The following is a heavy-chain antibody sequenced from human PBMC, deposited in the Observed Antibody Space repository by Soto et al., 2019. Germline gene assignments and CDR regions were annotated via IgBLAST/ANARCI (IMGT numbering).Heavy chain of an antibody. CDR2: IYFSGIT. Sequence: SETLSLTCIISGASVSDSLSYWGWIRQPPGKRPECIGNIYFSGITSYNPSLKRRVTISVDTSKNQFSLDLSSVTAADTAMYYCARHPYGAYSYFCNHWGQGTPFTVSS. J-gene: IGHJ1*01. V-gene: IGHV4-39*01. CDR1: GASVSDSLSY. D-gene: IGHD5-18*01. CDR3: ARHPYGAYSYFCNH.